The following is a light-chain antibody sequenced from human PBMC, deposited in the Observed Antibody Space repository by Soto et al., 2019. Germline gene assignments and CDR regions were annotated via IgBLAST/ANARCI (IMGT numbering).Light chain of an antibody. CDR1: SSNIGAGYD. J-gene: IGLJ3*02. CDR2: GNS. V-gene: IGLV1-40*01. CDR3: QSYDSSLSGSKV. Sequence: VVTQPPSVSGAPGQRVTISCTGSSSNIGAGYDVHWYQQLPGTAPKLLIYGNSNRPSGVPDRFSGSKSGTSASLAITGLQAEDEADYYCQSYDSSLSGSKVFGGGTKLTVL.